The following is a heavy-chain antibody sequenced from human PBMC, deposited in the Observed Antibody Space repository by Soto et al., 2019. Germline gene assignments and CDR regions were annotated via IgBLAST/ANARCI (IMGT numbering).Heavy chain of an antibody. J-gene: IGHJ4*02. CDR3: ASSRGGYFDY. CDR1: GGSISSYY. Sequence: QVQLQESGPGLVKPSETLSLTCTVSGGSISSYYWSWIRQPPGKGLEWIGYIYYSGSTNYNHSLTTRVTTSVATSKNQFSLRLSSVTAAYSAVYDCASSRGGYFDYWGQGTLVTVSS. V-gene: IGHV4-59*01. D-gene: IGHD3-10*01. CDR2: IYYSGST.